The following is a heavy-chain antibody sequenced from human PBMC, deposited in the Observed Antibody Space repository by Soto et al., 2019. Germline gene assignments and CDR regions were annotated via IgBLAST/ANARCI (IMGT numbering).Heavy chain of an antibody. Sequence: GESLKISCKGSGYSFTSYWIGWVRQMPGKGLEWMGIIYPGDSDARYSPSFQGQVTISADKSISTAYLQWSSLKASDTAMYYCARPGEPDYYYYGMDVWGQGTTVTVSS. CDR1: GYSFTSYW. J-gene: IGHJ6*02. CDR3: ARPGEPDYYYYGMDV. V-gene: IGHV5-51*01. D-gene: IGHD3-16*01. CDR2: IYPGDSDA.